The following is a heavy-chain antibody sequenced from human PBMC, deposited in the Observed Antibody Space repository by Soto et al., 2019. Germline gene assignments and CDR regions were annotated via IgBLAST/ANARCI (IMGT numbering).Heavy chain of an antibody. CDR2: INAGNGNT. CDR1: GYTFTSYA. J-gene: IGHJ5*02. V-gene: IGHV1-3*01. D-gene: IGHD5-18*01. CDR3: ARPLQPNKWSGYSYGWRSDGFDP. Sequence: ASVKVSCKASGYTFTSYAMHWVRQAPGQRLEWMGWINAGNGNTKYSQKFQGRVTITRDTSASTAYMELSSLRSEDTAVYYCARPLQPNKWSGYSYGWRSDGFDPWGQGTLVTVSS.